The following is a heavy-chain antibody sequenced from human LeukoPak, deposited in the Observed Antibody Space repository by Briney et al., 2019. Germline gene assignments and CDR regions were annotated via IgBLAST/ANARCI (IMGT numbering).Heavy chain of an antibody. D-gene: IGHD1-26*01. V-gene: IGHV3-30*01. Sequence: QSGGSLRLSCAASGFTFSSYAIHWVRQAPGKGLEWVAFISYDGSDKSYADSVKGRLTISRDNSKNTIFVQMNSLRVEDRAVYYCARGGMSYTGSFFLDDWGQGTLVTVSS. J-gene: IGHJ4*02. CDR2: ISYDGSDK. CDR1: GFTFSSYA. CDR3: ARGGMSYTGSFFLDD.